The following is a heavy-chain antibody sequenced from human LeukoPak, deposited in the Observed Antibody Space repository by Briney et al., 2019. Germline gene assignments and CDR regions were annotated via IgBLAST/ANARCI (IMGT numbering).Heavy chain of an antibody. Sequence: SETLSLTCTVSGGSISSYYWSWIRQPPGKGLEWIGYIYYSGSTNYNPSLKSRVTISVDTSKNQFSLKLSSVTAADTAVYYCARDSYDFWSGYRRDWFDPWGQGTLVTVSS. D-gene: IGHD3-3*01. CDR3: ARDSYDFWSGYRRDWFDP. CDR2: IYYSGST. CDR1: GGSISSYY. V-gene: IGHV4-59*01. J-gene: IGHJ5*02.